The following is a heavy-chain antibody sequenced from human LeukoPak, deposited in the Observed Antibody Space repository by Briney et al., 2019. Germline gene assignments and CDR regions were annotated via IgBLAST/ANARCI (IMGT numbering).Heavy chain of an antibody. V-gene: IGHV4-34*01. CDR3: ARGSVARDY. D-gene: IGHD6-19*01. J-gene: IGHJ4*02. CDR1: GDSMSSYS. Sequence: PSETLSLTCTVSGDSMSSYSWSWIRQPPGKGLEWIGEINHNGSTNYNPSLKSRVTISVDTSKNQFSLKLSSATAADTAVYYCARGSVARDYWGQGTLVTVSS. CDR2: INHNGST.